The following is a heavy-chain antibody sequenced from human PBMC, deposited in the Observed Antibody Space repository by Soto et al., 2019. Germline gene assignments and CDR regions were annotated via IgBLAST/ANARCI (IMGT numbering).Heavy chain of an antibody. CDR3: AKEMITFGDFNYYYMDV. J-gene: IGHJ6*03. CDR1: GFTFDQYT. CDR2: ITWHSGTI. Sequence: EVQLVESGGGLVQPGRSLRLACAASGFTFDQYTMHWVRQAPVKGLEWVSSITWHSGTIGYADSVTGRFTISRDNAKNSLYLQMNSLRGEDTPLYYCAKEMITFGDFNYYYMDVWGNGTTVTVSS. V-gene: IGHV3-9*01. D-gene: IGHD3-16*01.